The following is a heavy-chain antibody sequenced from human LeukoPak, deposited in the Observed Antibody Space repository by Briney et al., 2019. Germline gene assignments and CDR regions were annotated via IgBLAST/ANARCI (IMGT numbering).Heavy chain of an antibody. CDR2: IKSRNRGETV. J-gene: IGHJ4*02. V-gene: IGHV3-15*01. Sequence: GGSLRLSCAASGFTFSDAWMNWVRLAPGKGLKWVGRIKSRNRGETVDYAAPVKGRFTISRDDSKTTVYLQMNSLKTEDTAIYYCTTDGSTTLSNTFDYWGQGTLVTVSS. CDR3: TTDGSTTLSNTFDY. D-gene: IGHD1-26*01. CDR1: GFTFSDAW.